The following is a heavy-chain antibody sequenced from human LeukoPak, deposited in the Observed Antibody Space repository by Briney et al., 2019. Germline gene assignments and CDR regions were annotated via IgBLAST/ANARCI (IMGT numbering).Heavy chain of an antibody. D-gene: IGHD4-17*01. J-gene: IGHJ4*02. CDR2: IYYSGST. V-gene: IGHV4-59*08. Sequence: PSETLSLTCTVSSGSISNYYWSWIRQPPGKGLEWIGYIYYSGSTNYNPSLKSRVTISVDTSKNQFSLKLSSVTAADTAVYYCARHGGTTWDFDYWGQGTLVTVSS. CDR1: SGSISNYY. CDR3: ARHGGTTWDFDY.